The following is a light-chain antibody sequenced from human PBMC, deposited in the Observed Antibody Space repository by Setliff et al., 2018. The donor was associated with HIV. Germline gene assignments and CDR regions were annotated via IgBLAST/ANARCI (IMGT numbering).Light chain of an antibody. CDR3: SSYTSSSTLPYV. CDR2: DVT. CDR1: SSDVGGYNY. V-gene: IGLV2-14*03. J-gene: IGLJ1*01. Sequence: QSVLTQPASVSGSPGQSITTSCTGASSDVGGYNYVSWYQQHPGKAPKLMIYDVTNRPSGISNRFSGSKSGNTASPTISGLQAKDEADYYCSSYTSSSTLPYVFGTGTKVTVL.